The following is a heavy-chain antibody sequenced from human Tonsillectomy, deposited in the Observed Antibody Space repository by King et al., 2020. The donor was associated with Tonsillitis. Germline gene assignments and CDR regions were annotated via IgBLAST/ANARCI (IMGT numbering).Heavy chain of an antibody. CDR1: GFTFSNAW. CDR3: STVPLVLWGGASFPPCDY. V-gene: IGHV3-15*01. CDR2: IKRKTDGGTT. J-gene: IGHJ4*02. D-gene: IGHD3-16*01. Sequence: VQLVESGGGLVKPGESLRLSCAASGFTFSNAWMCWVRQAPGKGLEWVGRIKRKTDGGTTDYAAPVEGRFTMARCDSKNTLFLQMNSLITEDTAVYYCSTVPLVLWGGASFPPCDYWGQGTLVTVSS.